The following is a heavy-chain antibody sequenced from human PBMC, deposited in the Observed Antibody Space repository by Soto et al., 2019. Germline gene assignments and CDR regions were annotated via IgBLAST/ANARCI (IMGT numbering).Heavy chain of an antibody. Sequence: GGSLRLSCAASGFTVSSNYMSWVRQAPGKGLEWVSVIYSGGSTYYADSVKGRFTISRDNSKNTLYLQMNSLRAEDTAVYYCARVGPYGDSTRSAFDIWGQGTMVTVSS. D-gene: IGHD4-17*01. V-gene: IGHV3-66*01. CDR2: IYSGGST. CDR3: ARVGPYGDSTRSAFDI. J-gene: IGHJ3*02. CDR1: GFTVSSNY.